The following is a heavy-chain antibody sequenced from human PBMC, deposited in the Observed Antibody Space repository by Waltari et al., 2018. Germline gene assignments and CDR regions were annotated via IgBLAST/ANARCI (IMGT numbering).Heavy chain of an antibody. D-gene: IGHD6-19*01. J-gene: IGHJ5*02. CDR3: ARGGGKQWLVKGFDP. Sequence: QVQLVQSGAEVKKPGSSVKVSCKASGGTFSSYAISWVRPAPGQGLEWMGGIIPIVGTENYAQKFQGRVTSTADESTSTAYMELSSLRSEDTAVYDCARGGGKQWLVKGFDPWGQGTLVTVSS. V-gene: IGHV1-69*01. CDR1: GGTFSSYA. CDR2: IIPIVGTE.